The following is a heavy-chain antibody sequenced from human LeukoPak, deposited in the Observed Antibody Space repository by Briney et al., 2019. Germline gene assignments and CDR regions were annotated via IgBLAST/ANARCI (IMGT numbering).Heavy chain of an antibody. CDR1: GFTFSSYG. D-gene: IGHD2-15*01. CDR3: ARDIVVVVAATRYGMDV. Sequence: GGSLRLSCAASGFTFSSYGMHWVRQAPGKGLEWVAVIWYDGSNKYYADSVKGRFTISRDNSKNTLYLQMNSLRAEDTAVYYCARDIVVVVAATRYGMDVWGQGTTVTVSS. J-gene: IGHJ6*02. CDR2: IWYDGSNK. V-gene: IGHV3-33*01.